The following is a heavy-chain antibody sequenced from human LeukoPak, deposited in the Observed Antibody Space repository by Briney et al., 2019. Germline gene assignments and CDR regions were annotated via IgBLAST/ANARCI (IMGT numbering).Heavy chain of an antibody. J-gene: IGHJ3*02. CDR2: IYYSGST. Sequence: SETLSLTCTVSGGSISSYYWSWLRQPPGKGLEWIGYIYYSGSTNYNPSLKSRVTISVDTSKNQFSLKLSSVTAAGTAVYYCARGIAVAGDDAFDIWGQGTMVTVSS. D-gene: IGHD6-19*01. CDR3: ARGIAVAGDDAFDI. CDR1: GGSISSYY. V-gene: IGHV4-59*01.